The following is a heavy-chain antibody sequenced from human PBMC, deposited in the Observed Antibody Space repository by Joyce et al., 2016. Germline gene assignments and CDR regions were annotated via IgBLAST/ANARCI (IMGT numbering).Heavy chain of an antibody. CDR3: ARSTLPGYCSSTSCYIRYYFDY. J-gene: IGHJ4*02. V-gene: IGHV5-51*01. CDR2: IFPGDSEN. D-gene: IGHD2-2*02. Sequence: EVQLVQSGAEVKKSGESLKISCKGSGYSFTSHWIGWVRQMPGKGLVWMGIIFPGDSENKDSTSFQGHVTSSADKSISTAYQQWSSLKAADTAMYYCARSTLPGYCSSTSCYIRYYFDYWGQGTLVTVSS. CDR1: GYSFTSHW.